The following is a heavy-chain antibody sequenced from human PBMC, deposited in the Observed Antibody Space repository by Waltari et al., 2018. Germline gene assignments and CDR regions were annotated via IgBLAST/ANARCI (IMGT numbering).Heavy chain of an antibody. CDR2: SHHSGTT. D-gene: IGHD2-21*02. CDR1: GYSISSGYS. Sequence: QVQLQQSGPGLLRPSETLSLTCDVSGYSISSGYSGGWIRQSPEKGLEWIGSSHHSGTTYYNPSLKSRVTISMYTSKNQFSLKLFSVTAADTAVYYCARDGDNGGNSWWFEPWGQGTLVTVSS. J-gene: IGHJ5*02. CDR3: ARDGDNGGNSWWFEP. V-gene: IGHV4-38-2*02.